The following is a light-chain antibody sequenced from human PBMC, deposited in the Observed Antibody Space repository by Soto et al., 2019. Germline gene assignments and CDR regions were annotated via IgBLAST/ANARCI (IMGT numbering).Light chain of an antibody. CDR3: GSKAGSDKHVV. Sequence: QSALTQPPSASGSPGQSVTLSCSGISSDIRDSNYVSWYQQHPGKAPKLVVSEVTKRPSGVPARFSGSRSGTTAFLTISGLQTEDEADYYCGSKAGSDKHVVFGGGTQLTVL. CDR2: EVT. J-gene: IGLJ2*01. V-gene: IGLV2-8*01. CDR1: SSDIRDSNY.